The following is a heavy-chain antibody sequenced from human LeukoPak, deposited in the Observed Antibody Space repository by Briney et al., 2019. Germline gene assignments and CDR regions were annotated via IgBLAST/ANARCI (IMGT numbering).Heavy chain of an antibody. CDR2: IIPNSGGT. CDR1: GSTFTGYY. V-gene: IGHV1-2*02. D-gene: IGHD3-9*01. J-gene: IGHJ4*02. Sequence: ASVKVSCTASGSTFTGYYIHWVRQAPGQGLEWMGWIIPNSGGTNYAQRFQGRVTMTRDTSISTAYMELTSLRSDDTAVYYCARTLTGGRGGYFDYWGQGTLVTVSS. CDR3: ARTLTGGRGGYFDY.